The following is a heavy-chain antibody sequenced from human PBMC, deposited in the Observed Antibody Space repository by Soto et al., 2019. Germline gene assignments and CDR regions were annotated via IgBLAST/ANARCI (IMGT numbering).Heavy chain of an antibody. CDR2: MYHSGST. Sequence: TLSLTCAVSGGSISSGGYSWSWIRQPPGKGLEWIGYMYHSGSTYYSTSLKSRVTISVDTSKSQFSLNLSFVTAADTAVYYCATMGTPATGLYFFDYWGQGSLVTVSS. V-gene: IGHV4-30-2*05. CDR1: GGSISSGGYS. J-gene: IGHJ4*02. D-gene: IGHD2-15*01. CDR3: ATMGTPATGLYFFDY.